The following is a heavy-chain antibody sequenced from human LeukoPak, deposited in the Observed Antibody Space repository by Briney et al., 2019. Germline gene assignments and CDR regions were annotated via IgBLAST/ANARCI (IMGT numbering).Heavy chain of an antibody. V-gene: IGHV3-30*02. J-gene: IGHJ4*02. Sequence: GGSLRLSCAASGFTFSSYGMHWVRQAPGKGLEWVAFTRYDGSNKYYADSVKGRFTISRDNSKNTLYLQMNSLRAEDTAVYYCAKDRGYCSGGSCYSPAFDYWGQGTLVTVSS. CDR3: AKDRGYCSGGSCYSPAFDY. CDR2: TRYDGSNK. D-gene: IGHD2-15*01. CDR1: GFTFSSYG.